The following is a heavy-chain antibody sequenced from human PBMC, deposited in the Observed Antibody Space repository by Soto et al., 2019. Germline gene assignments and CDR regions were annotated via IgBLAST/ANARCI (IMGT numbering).Heavy chain of an antibody. J-gene: IGHJ3*02. Sequence: SVKVSCKASGGTFSSYAISWVRPAPGQGLEWMGGIIPIFGTANYAQKFQGRVTITADESTSTAYMELSSLRSEDTAVYYCARPCNDYGDYVPAFDIWGQGTMVTVSS. CDR2: IIPIFGTA. V-gene: IGHV1-69*13. CDR3: ARPCNDYGDYVPAFDI. D-gene: IGHD4-17*01. CDR1: GGTFSSYA.